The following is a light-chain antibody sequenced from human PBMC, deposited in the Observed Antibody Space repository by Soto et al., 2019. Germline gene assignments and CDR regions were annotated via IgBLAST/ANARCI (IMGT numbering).Light chain of an antibody. CDR2: DDN. V-gene: IGLV2-14*03. J-gene: IGLJ1*01. CDR1: SSDFSDYNY. Sequence: QSALTQPASVSGSPGQSITLSRSATSSDFSDYNYVSWYQQHPLEAPEPMNYDDNNQPSGVSNRFAGATSGNSASLTIFGFQAYDLADYYCSSYSRSSLPVVFGSGT. CDR3: SSYSRSSLPVV.